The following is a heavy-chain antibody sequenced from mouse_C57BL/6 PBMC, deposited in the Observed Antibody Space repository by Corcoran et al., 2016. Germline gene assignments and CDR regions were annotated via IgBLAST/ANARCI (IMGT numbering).Heavy chain of an antibody. CDR1: GYTFTTYG. V-gene: IGHV9-3*01. CDR2: INTYSGVP. J-gene: IGHJ3*01. Sequence: QIQLVQSGPELKKPGETVKISCKASGYTFTTYGMSWVKQAPGKGLKWMGWINTYSGVPTYADDFKGRFAFSLETSASTAYLQINNLKNEDTATYFCARAQTAQAREGFAYWGQGTLVTVSA. D-gene: IGHD3-2*02. CDR3: ARAQTAQAREGFAY.